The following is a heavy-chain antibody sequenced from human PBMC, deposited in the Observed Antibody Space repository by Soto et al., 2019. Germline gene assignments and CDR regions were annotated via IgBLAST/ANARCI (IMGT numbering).Heavy chain of an antibody. J-gene: IGHJ5*02. CDR3: ARDLSREWFDP. CDR2: INPNSGGT. CDR1: GYTFTGYY. Sequence: ASVKVSCKASGYTFTGYYMHWVRQAPGQGLEWMGWINPNSGGTNYAQKFQGWVTMTRDTSTSTAYMELRSLRSDDTAVYYCARDLSREWFDPWDKGTLVTVSS. V-gene: IGHV1-2*04.